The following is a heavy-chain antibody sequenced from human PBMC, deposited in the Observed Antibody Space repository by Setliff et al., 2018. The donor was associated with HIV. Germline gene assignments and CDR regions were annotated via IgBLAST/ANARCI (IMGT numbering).Heavy chain of an antibody. CDR2: ISWNSINI. J-gene: IGHJ6*02. CDR3: VKDKGNGDYDYYYGMDV. CDR1: GLTFDDYA. V-gene: IGHV3-9*03. Sequence: GGSLRLSCAASGLTFDDYAIHWVRQAPGKGLEWVSGISWNSINIGYADSVKGRFTISRDNAKNSVYLQMNSLKADDMALYYCVKDKGNGDYDYYYGMDVWGQGTTVTVSS. D-gene: IGHD4-17*01.